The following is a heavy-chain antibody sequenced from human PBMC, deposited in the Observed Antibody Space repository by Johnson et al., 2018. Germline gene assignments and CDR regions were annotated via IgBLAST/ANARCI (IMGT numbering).Heavy chain of an antibody. D-gene: IGHD2-21*02. CDR3: ASLTYCGGDCSSGAFDI. J-gene: IGHJ3*02. Sequence: QVQLVESGGGVVQPGRSLRLSCAASRFSFSNDSMTWVRQAPGKGLEWVAFISYDGTNKYYGESVKGRFTISRDKSKNTLYLQMHSLRAEATAGYYCASLTYCGGDCSSGAFDIWGQGTMVTVSS. CDR1: RFSFSNDS. CDR2: ISYDGTNK. V-gene: IGHV3-30-3*01.